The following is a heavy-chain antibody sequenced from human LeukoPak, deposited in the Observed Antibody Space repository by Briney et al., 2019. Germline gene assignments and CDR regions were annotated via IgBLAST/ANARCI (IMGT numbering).Heavy chain of an antibody. Sequence: ASVKVSCKASGYTFSDFHMHWVRQAPGQGLEWMGWINPKSGGTNYAQKFQGRVTMTRDTSISTVYMELSRLRSDDTAVYYCARDRLRLGYERTNWFDPWGQGTPVTVSS. D-gene: IGHD2-15*01. V-gene: IGHV1-2*02. CDR2: INPKSGGT. CDR1: GYTFSDFH. J-gene: IGHJ5*02. CDR3: ARDRLRLGYERTNWFDP.